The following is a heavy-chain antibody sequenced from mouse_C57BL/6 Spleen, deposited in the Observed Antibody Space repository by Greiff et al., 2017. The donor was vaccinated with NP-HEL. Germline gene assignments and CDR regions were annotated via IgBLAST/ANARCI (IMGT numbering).Heavy chain of an antibody. Sequence: QVQLKQPGAELVMPGASVKLSCKASGYTFTSYWMHWVKQRPGQGLEWIGEIDPSDSYTNYNQKFKGKSTLTVDKSSSTAYMQLSSLTSEDSAVYYCARGDWSYAMDYWGQGTSVTVSS. CDR2: IDPSDSYT. CDR3: ARGDWSYAMDY. J-gene: IGHJ4*01. CDR1: GYTFTSYW. D-gene: IGHD3-3*01. V-gene: IGHV1-69*01.